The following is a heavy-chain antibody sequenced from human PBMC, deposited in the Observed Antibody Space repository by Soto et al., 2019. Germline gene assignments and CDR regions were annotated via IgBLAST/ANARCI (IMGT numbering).Heavy chain of an antibody. CDR3: ARIRLGGLAF. CDR1: SGSLTDEGNF. J-gene: IGHJ4*02. CDR2: IFYSGTT. D-gene: IGHD7-27*01. V-gene: IGHV4-31*03. Sequence: QVQLQESGPGLVKPSQTLSLTCTVSSGSLTDEGNFWTWIRKHPGKGLEWIGSIFYSGTTFYSPSLGSRVTISVDTSKNQFSLSLRSLTAADTAVYYCARIRLGGLAFWGQGSLVTVSS.